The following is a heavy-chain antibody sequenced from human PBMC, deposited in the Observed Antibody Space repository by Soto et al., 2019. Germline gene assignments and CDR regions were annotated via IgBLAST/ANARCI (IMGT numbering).Heavy chain of an antibody. CDR1: GGSISSYY. Sequence: QVQLQESGPGLVKPSETLSLTCTVSGGSISSYYWSWIRQPPGKGLEWIGYIYYSGSTNYNPSLXSXVXITXDTSKNQFSLKLSSVTAADTAVYYCARRYGPGFDYWGQGTLVTVSS. CDR2: IYYSGST. D-gene: IGHD4-17*01. J-gene: IGHJ4*02. CDR3: ARRYGPGFDY. V-gene: IGHV4-59*08.